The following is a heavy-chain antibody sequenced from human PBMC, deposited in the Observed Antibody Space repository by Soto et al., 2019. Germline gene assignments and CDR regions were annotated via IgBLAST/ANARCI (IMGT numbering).Heavy chain of an antibody. CDR3: ANILRYCSSTSCPDFDY. D-gene: IGHD2-2*01. Sequence: GGSLRLSCAASGFTFSSYSMNWVRQAPGKGLEWVSSISSSSSYIYYADSVKGRFTISRDNAKNSLYLQMNSLRAEDTAVYYCANILRYCSSTSCPDFDYWGQGTLVTVSS. J-gene: IGHJ4*02. CDR2: ISSSSSYI. V-gene: IGHV3-21*01. CDR1: GFTFSSYS.